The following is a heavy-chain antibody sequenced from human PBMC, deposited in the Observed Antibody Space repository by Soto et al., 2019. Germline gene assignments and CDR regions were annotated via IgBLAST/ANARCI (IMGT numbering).Heavy chain of an antibody. Sequence: DVQLVESGGGLVQPGGSLKLSCVGSGLTFSGSAIHWVRQASGKGLEWVGRIGTKANSYATGFAASVKGRFSISRDDSKSTAYLRMNSLKGEDAAVYYCTNYPNEETAVRVWGQGTTVTVS. CDR2: IGTKANSYAT. CDR1: GLTFSGSA. J-gene: IGHJ6*02. D-gene: IGHD5-18*01. CDR3: TNYPNEETAVRV. V-gene: IGHV3-73*02.